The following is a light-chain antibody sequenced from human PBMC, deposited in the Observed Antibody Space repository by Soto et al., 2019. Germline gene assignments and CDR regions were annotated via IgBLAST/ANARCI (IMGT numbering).Light chain of an antibody. V-gene: IGKV3-11*01. Sequence: EVVLTQSQATLSLSPGETATLSCRTSQSVSRYLAWYQQKPGQAPRLLIYGVSNRATGIPARFSGSGSGTDFTLTISSLEPEDSAVYYCHQRQSWPRTFGQGTKVDIK. J-gene: IGKJ1*01. CDR3: HQRQSWPRT. CDR1: QSVSRY. CDR2: GVS.